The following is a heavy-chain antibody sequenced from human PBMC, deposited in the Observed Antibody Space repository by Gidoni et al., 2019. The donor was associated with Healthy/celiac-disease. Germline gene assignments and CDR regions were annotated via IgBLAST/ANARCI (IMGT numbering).Heavy chain of an antibody. CDR2: IYYSGST. J-gene: IGHJ6*02. CDR3: ARHPWHSPGVLLWFPDV. CDR1: RGLIRSSSYY. V-gene: IGHV4-39*01. Sequence: QLQLQASAPGLVKPSETLSLTCTVSRGLIRSSSYYWGWIRQPPGKGLEGIGSIYYSGSTYYNPSLKRRVTITVDTSKNQFSLKLSSVTAADTAVYYCARHPWHSPGVLLWFPDVWGQGTTVTVSS. D-gene: IGHD3-10*01.